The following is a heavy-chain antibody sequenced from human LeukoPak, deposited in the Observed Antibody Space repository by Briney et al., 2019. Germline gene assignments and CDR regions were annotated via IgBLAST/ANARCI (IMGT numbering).Heavy chain of an antibody. D-gene: IGHD5-24*01. CDR2: ISSDGYNT. Sequence: GGSLRLSCAASGFIFSDYWVHWVRHAPGKGLVWVSRISSDGYNTDYADSVKGRFTISRENDDHTLYLQMNELRAEDAAVYDCARDRYGYNTEFDYWGQGTLVTVSS. V-gene: IGHV3-74*01. CDR3: ARDRYGYNTEFDY. CDR1: GFIFSDYW. J-gene: IGHJ4*02.